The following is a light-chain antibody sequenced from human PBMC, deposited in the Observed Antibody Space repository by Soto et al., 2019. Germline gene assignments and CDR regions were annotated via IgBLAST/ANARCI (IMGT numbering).Light chain of an antibody. CDR1: SSDVGSYNL. J-gene: IGLJ3*02. Sequence: QSVLTQPASVSGSPGQSITISCTGTSSDVGSYNLVSWYQQHPGKAPKLMIYEGSTRPSGVSNGFSGSKSGNTASLTISGLQAEDEADYYCCSYARSSTFWVFGGGTKLTVL. CDR2: EGS. V-gene: IGLV2-23*03. CDR3: CSYARSSTFWV.